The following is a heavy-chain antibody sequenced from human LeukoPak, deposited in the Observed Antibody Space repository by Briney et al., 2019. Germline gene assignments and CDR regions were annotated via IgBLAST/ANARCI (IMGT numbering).Heavy chain of an antibody. CDR3: AMIRTGIYYYYYGMDV. J-gene: IGHJ6*02. V-gene: IGHV1-18*01. CDR2: ISVYTGNT. Sequence: ASVKVSCRASGYTFTNYGISWVRQAPGQGLEWMGWISVYTGNTKYAENLQGRVTMTTDTSTSTAYMELRSLRSDDTAVYYCAMIRTGIYYYYYGMDVWGQGTTVTVSS. D-gene: IGHD3/OR15-3a*01. CDR1: GYTFTNYG.